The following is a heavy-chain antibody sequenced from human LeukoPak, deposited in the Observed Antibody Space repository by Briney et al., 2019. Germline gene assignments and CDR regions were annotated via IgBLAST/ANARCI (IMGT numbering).Heavy chain of an antibody. CDR1: GGSISSGDYY. Sequence: PSETLSLTCTVSGGSISSGDYYWSWIRQPPGKGLEWIGYIYYSGSTYYNPSLKSRVTISVDTSKNQFSLKLSSVTAADTAVYYCARAPYSYGVFDYWGQGTLVTVSS. D-gene: IGHD5-18*01. CDR3: ARAPYSYGVFDY. CDR2: IYYSGST. V-gene: IGHV4-30-4*08. J-gene: IGHJ4*02.